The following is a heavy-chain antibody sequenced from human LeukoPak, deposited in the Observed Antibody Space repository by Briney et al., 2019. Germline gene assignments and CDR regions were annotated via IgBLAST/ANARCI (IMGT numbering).Heavy chain of an antibody. V-gene: IGHV3-30*19. D-gene: IGHD5-18*01. J-gene: IGHJ4*02. CDR1: GFTFSSYG. Sequence: GGSLRLSCAASGFTFSSYGMHWVRQAPGKGLEWVAVISYDGSNKYYADSVKGRFTISRDNSKNTLYLQVNSLRAEDTAVYYCARVRVDTAMDGDYWGQGTLVTVSS. CDR2: ISYDGSNK. CDR3: ARVRVDTAMDGDY.